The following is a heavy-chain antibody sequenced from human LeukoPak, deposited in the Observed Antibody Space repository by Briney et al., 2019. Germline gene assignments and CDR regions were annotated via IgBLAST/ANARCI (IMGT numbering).Heavy chain of an antibody. D-gene: IGHD6-19*01. J-gene: IGHJ4*02. CDR3: ARHTFQWLVVDY. CDR1: GGSISSYY. V-gene: IGHV4-59*08. CDR2: IYYSGST. Sequence: SETLSLTCTVSGGSISSYYWSWIRQPPGKGLEWIGYIYYSGSTNYNPSLKSRVTISVDASKNQFSLKLSSVTAADTAVYYCARHTFQWLVVDYWGQGTLVTVSS.